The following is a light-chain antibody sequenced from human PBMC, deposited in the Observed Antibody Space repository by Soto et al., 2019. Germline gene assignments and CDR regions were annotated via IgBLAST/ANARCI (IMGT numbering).Light chain of an antibody. CDR2: AAS. Sequence: DIQLTQSPSFLSASVGDRVTITCRASQGISSYLAWYQQKPGKAPKLLIYAASTLQSGVPSRFSSSGAWKEFTLTISSLQHEDFATYYCQQHNSYPLITFGQGTRLEIK. J-gene: IGKJ5*01. CDR1: QGISSY. V-gene: IGKV1-9*01. CDR3: QQHNSYPLIT.